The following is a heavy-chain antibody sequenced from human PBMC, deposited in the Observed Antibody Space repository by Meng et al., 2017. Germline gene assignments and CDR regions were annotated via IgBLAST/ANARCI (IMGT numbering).Heavy chain of an antibody. CDR3: ASGYNYVDY. D-gene: IGHD6-13*01. V-gene: IGHV1-69*02. J-gene: IGHJ4*02. Sequence: QVQLVQSGAEVKKPGASVKVSCKASGGTFSSYTIRWVRHAPGQGLEWMGRIIPILGIANYAQKFQGRVTITADKSTSTAYMELSSLRSEDTAVYYCASGYNYVDYWGQGTLVTVSS. CDR2: IIPILGIA. CDR1: GGTFSSYT.